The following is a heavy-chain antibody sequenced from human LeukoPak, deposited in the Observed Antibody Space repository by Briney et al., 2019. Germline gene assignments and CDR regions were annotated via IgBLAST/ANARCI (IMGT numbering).Heavy chain of an antibody. CDR3: ARVNTEGSADY. Sequence: PSETLSLTCTVSGGSISSYYWSWIRQPPGKGLEWIGFICYSGTANYNPSLKSRVTISVDTSKNQFSLKLTSVTAADTAVYYCARVNTEGSADYWGQGTLVTVSS. CDR2: ICYSGTA. J-gene: IGHJ4*02. CDR1: GGSISSYY. V-gene: IGHV4-59*01. D-gene: IGHD6-19*01.